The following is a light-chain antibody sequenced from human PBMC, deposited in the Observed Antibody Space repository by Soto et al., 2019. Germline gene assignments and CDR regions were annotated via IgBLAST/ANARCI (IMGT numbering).Light chain of an antibody. CDR1: QSISNW. Sequence: DIQMTQSPSTLSASVGDRVTITCRASQSISNWVAWYQQKPGKVPELLIYDASRLQSGVPLRFSGSGSGTECTLTISSLQPDDFATYYCQQYSSYSTFDQGTKVEI. CDR2: DAS. J-gene: IGKJ1*01. CDR3: QQYSSYST. V-gene: IGKV1-5*01.